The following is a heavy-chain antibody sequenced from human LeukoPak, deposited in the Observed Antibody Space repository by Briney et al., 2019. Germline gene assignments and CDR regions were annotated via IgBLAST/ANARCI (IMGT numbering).Heavy chain of an antibody. D-gene: IGHD1-1*01. CDR2: ISGGSGTT. V-gene: IGHV3-23*01. Sequence: GGSLRLSCAASGFTFSSYALTWVRQAPGEGLQWVSTISGGSGTTYYADSVKGRFTISRDNSKNTLYLQMNSLRAEDTAVYYCAKDLGRPGGGYWGQGTLVTVSS. CDR3: AKDLGRPGGGY. CDR1: GFTFSSYA. J-gene: IGHJ4*02.